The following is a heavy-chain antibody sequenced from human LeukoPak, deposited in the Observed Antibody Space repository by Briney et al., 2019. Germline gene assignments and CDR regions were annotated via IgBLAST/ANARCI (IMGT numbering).Heavy chain of an antibody. Sequence: GGSLRLSCSASGFTFSTYAMHWVRQAPGKRLEYVSAIRGDGSKTYYADSVKGRSTISRDNSKNTLYLQMSSLRPEDTAVYHCVKRRDSSSSSAYDYWGQGTLVTVSS. CDR2: IRGDGSKT. V-gene: IGHV3-64D*09. CDR3: VKRRDSSSSSAYDY. J-gene: IGHJ4*02. CDR1: GFTFSTYA. D-gene: IGHD6-6*01.